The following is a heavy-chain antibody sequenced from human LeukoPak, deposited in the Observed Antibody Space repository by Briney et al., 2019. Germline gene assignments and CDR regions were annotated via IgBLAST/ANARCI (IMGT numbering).Heavy chain of an antibody. D-gene: IGHD3-22*01. V-gene: IGHV4-4*07. CDR2: IYTSGST. Sequence: PSETLSLTCTVSGGSISSYYWSWIRQPAGKGLEWIGRIYTSGSTNYNPSLKSRVTMSVDTSKNQFSLKLSSVTAADTAVYYCARERGRECYDSPFDYWGQGTLVTVSS. J-gene: IGHJ4*02. CDR1: GGSISSYY. CDR3: ARERGRECYDSPFDY.